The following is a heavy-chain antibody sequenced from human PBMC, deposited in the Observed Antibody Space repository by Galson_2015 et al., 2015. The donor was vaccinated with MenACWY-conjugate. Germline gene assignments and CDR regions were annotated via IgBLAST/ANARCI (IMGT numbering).Heavy chain of an antibody. D-gene: IGHD2-8*01. CDR2: IRSKTYSGTT. J-gene: IGHJ4*02. Sequence: SLRLSCAASGFTFGDYAMSWFRQAPGKGLEWVGFIRSKTYSGTTEYATSVKGRFTISRDDSKTIAYLQMNSLTTEDTAVYYCTRLLNGPSDYWGQGTLVTVSS. V-gene: IGHV3-49*03. CDR3: TRLLNGPSDY. CDR1: GFTFGDYA.